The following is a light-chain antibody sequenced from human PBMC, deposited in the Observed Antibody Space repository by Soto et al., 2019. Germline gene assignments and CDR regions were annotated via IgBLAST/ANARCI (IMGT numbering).Light chain of an antibody. V-gene: IGKV1-9*01. Sequence: IQLTHTPSFLFASVLDRVTITFLASQGSPTYLAWYQQKPGKAPKLLIYGVSTLQNGVPSRFSGAGSGTEFTLTITSLQPEDSATYYCQKYNSAPPINCGQGKRRAIK. CDR3: QKYNSAPPIN. CDR2: GVS. CDR1: QGSPTY. J-gene: IGKJ5*01.